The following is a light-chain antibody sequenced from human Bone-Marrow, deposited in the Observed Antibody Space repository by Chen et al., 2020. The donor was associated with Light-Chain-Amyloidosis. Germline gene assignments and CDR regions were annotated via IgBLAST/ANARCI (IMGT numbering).Light chain of an antibody. CDR2: GAS. V-gene: IGKV3-15*01. CDR3: QQYNNWPSLT. J-gene: IGKJ4*01. CDR1: QSVSSN. Sequence: EIVMTQSPATLSVSPGETATLSCRASQSVSSNLAWYQQQPGQAPRLLIYGASTRATGFPARFSGSGSGTEFTLTISSLQSEDFAFYYCQQYNNWPSLTFGGGTKVEIK.